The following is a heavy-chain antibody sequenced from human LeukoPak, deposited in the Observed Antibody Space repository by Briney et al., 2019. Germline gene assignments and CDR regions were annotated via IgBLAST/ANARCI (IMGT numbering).Heavy chain of an antibody. CDR3: ARTARITIFGVVIMRWFDP. CDR1: GYTFTSYD. J-gene: IGHJ5*02. D-gene: IGHD3-3*01. V-gene: IGHV1-8*01. Sequence: ASVKVSCKASGYTFTSYDIYWVRQATGQGLEWMGWMNPNSGNTGYAQKFQGRVTMTRNTSISTAYMELSSLRSEDTAVYYCARTARITIFGVVIMRWFDPWGQGTLVTVSS. CDR2: MNPNSGNT.